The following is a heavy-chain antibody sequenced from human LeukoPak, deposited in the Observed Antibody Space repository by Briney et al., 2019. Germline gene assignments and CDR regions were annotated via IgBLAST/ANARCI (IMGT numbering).Heavy chain of an antibody. J-gene: IGHJ4*02. V-gene: IGHV1-2*02. D-gene: IGHD4-11*01. CDR3: ARVDYNDYLGNFDY. Sequence: ASVKVSCKASGYTFLDYYIHWVRQAPGQGLEWMGWINPKSGGTKYAQKFQDRVTTTRDTSISTAYMELSRLRSDDTAVYYCARVDYNDYLGNFDYWGQGTLVTVSS. CDR1: GYTFLDYY. CDR2: INPKSGGT.